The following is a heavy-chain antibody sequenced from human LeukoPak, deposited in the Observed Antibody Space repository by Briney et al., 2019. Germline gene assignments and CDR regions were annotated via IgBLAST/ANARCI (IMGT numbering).Heavy chain of an antibody. CDR1: GYTFTSYG. Sequence: ASVKVSCKASGYTFTSYGISWVRQAPGQGLEWMGWISAYNGNTNYAQKLQGRVTMTTDTSTSTAYMELRSLRSDDTAVYYCARAGYYDSSPVDGIDVWGQGTTVTVSS. CDR2: ISAYNGNT. V-gene: IGHV1-18*01. D-gene: IGHD3-22*01. CDR3: ARAGYYDSSPVDGIDV. J-gene: IGHJ6*02.